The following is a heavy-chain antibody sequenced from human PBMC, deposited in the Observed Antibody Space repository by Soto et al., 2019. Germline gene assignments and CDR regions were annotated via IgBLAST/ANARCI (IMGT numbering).Heavy chain of an antibody. CDR3: AKEYGSTWIDH. V-gene: IGHV3-30*18. Sequence: GGSLRLSCAASGFTFSTYGMHGVRQAPGKGLEWVAAMSYDGTKQYYVDSVKGRFTISRDNSRNTLFLQLNSLRDEDTAVYYCAKEYGSTWIDHWGQGTPVTVSS. CDR2: MSYDGTKQ. J-gene: IGHJ4*02. D-gene: IGHD6-13*01. CDR1: GFTFSTYG.